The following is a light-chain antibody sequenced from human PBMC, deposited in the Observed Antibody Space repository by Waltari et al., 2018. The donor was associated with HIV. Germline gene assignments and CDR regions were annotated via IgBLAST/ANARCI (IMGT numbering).Light chain of an antibody. CDR1: TSSIGSNT. CDR3: AAWDDSLNGVV. J-gene: IGLJ2*01. V-gene: IGLV1-44*01. CDR2: SDN. Sequence: QSVLTQPPSASGTPGQTVTISCSGSTSSIGSNTVNWYQHLPGRAPNLLIYSDNPRPAGCPDRFSGAKSGTSASLAISGLQSEDEADYSCAAWDDSLNGVVFGGGTKLTVL.